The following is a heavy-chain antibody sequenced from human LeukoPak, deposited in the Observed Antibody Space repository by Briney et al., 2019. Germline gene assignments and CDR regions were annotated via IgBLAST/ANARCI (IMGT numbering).Heavy chain of an antibody. D-gene: IGHD5-12*01. V-gene: IGHV3-33*01. CDR2: IWNDGTNK. CDR1: GFTFSSYG. J-gene: IGHJ3*01. CDR3: ARDIVLYGGYELENAFNV. Sequence: GSLRLSCAASGFTFSSYGMHWVRQAPGKGLEWVAAIWNDGTNKYSADSVTGRFTISRDNSKNMLYLQMNSLRAEDTAVYYCARDIVLYGGYELENAFNVWGQGTMATVSS.